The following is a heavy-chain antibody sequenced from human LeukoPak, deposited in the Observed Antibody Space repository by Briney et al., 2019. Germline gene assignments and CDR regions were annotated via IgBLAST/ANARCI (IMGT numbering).Heavy chain of an antibody. V-gene: IGHV3-23*01. D-gene: IGHD3-16*01. Sequence: GGSLRLSCAASGFTVSSNYMSWVRQAPGKGLEWVSAISGSGGDTYYADSVKGRFTISRDNPKNILYLQMNSLRAEDTAVYYCAKTMRTGGGAFDIWGQGTMVTVSS. CDR3: AKTMRTGGGAFDI. J-gene: IGHJ3*02. CDR1: GFTVSSNY. CDR2: ISGSGGDT.